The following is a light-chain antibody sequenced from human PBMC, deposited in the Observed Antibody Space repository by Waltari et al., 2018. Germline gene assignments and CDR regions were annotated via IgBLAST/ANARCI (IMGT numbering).Light chain of an antibody. CDR1: QSVSSY. CDR3: QQRSNWPPYT. J-gene: IGKJ2*01. CDR2: DAS. Sequence: DIVLTQSPAPLSLSPGERAPLSCRSSQSVSSYLAWYQQKPGQAPRLLIYDASNRATGIPARFSGSGSGTDFTLTISSLEPEDFAVYYCQQRSNWPPYTFGQGTKLEIK. V-gene: IGKV3-11*01.